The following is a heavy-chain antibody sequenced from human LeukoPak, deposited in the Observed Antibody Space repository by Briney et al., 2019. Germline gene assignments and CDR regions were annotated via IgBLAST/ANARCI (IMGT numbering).Heavy chain of an antibody. CDR2: IWYDGSNK. CDR1: GFTFSSYG. Sequence: PGRSLRLSCAASGFTFSSYGMHWVRQAPGKGLEWVTVIWYDGSNKYYADSVKGRFTISRDNSKNTLYLQMNSLRAEDTAVYYCAKDLYVDTAMVTNWGQGTLVTVSS. D-gene: IGHD5-18*01. V-gene: IGHV3-33*06. J-gene: IGHJ4*02. CDR3: AKDLYVDTAMVTN.